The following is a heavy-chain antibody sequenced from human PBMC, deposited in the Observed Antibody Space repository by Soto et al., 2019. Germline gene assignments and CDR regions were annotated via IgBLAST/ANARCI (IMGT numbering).Heavy chain of an antibody. CDR2: INPSGGST. J-gene: IGHJ4*02. CDR1: GYTFTSYY. CDR3: ARVSSWSCFDY. D-gene: IGHD6-13*01. Sequence: QVQLVQSGAEVKKPGASVKVSCKASGYTFTSYYMHWVRQAPGQGLEWMGIINPSGGSTSYAQKFQGRVTMTRATSTSTVDMELSSLRSEERAVYYCARVSSWSCFDYWGQGTLVTVSS. V-gene: IGHV1-46*01.